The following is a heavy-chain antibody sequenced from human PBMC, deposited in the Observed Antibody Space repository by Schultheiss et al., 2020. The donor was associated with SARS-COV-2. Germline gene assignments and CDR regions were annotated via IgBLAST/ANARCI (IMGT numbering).Heavy chain of an antibody. CDR3: AKTVGATMGGYFDY. J-gene: IGHJ4*02. V-gene: IGHV3-23*01. CDR2: ISGSGGST. CDR1: GFTFSNYA. D-gene: IGHD1-26*01. Sequence: GESLKISCAASGFTFSNYAMSWVRQAPGKGLEWVSAISGSGGSTYYADSVKGRFTISRDNSKNTLYLQMNSLRAEDTAVYYCAKTVGATMGGYFDYLGQGTLVTVSS.